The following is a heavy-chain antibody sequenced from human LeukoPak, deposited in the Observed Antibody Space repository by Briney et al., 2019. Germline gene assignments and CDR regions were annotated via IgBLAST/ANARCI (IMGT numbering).Heavy chain of an antibody. CDR2: INHSGST. D-gene: IGHD5-12*01. Sequence: SETLSLTCAVYGGSFSDSYWTWIRQPPGKGLEWIGEINHSGSTNYNPSLKSRVTISVDTSKNQFSLKLSSVTAADTAVYYCARARGYSGYDYGRTFFFRYWGQGTLVTVSS. J-gene: IGHJ4*02. V-gene: IGHV4-34*01. CDR3: ARARGYSGYDYGRTFFFRY. CDR1: GGSFSDSY.